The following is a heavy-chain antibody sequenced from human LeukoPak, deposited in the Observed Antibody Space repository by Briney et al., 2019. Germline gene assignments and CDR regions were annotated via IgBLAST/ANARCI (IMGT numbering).Heavy chain of an antibody. D-gene: IGHD2-2*01. J-gene: IGHJ6*03. CDR2: IRYDGSNK. CDR3: ARSNYQLLLSYYCYMDV. CDR1: GFTFSSYG. V-gene: IGHV3-30*02. Sequence: GGSLRLSCAASGFTFSSYGMHWVRQAPGKGLEWVAFIRYDGSNKYYADSVKGRFTISRDNSKNTLYLQMNSLRAEDTAVYYCARSNYQLLLSYYCYMDVWGKGTTVTVSS.